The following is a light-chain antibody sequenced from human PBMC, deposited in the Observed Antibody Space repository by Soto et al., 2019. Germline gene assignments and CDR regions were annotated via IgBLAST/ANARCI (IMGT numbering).Light chain of an antibody. CDR3: QHYGSLVLT. CDR1: QSVSSTY. V-gene: IGKV3-20*01. Sequence: EIVLTQSPGTLSLSPGERATLSCRASQSVSSTYLAWYQQKPGQAPRLLIYGASSRATGIPDRISGSGSGTDFTLTLSRLEPEDFAVYYCQHYGSLVLTFGGGTKVEIK. J-gene: IGKJ4*01. CDR2: GAS.